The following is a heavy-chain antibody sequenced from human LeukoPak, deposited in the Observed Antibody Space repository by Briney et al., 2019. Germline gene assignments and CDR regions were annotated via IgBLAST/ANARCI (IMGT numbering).Heavy chain of an antibody. J-gene: IGHJ4*02. V-gene: IGHV1-46*01. D-gene: IGHD1-26*01. CDR3: AKIVGASNGYFDF. Sequence: ASVKVSCKASGCTFTSYYMHWVRQAPGQGLEWMGIINPSIGRTSYAQKFQGRVTMTRDTSTTTVYMELSSLRSDDTAVYYCAKIVGASNGYFDFWGQGTLVTVSS. CDR1: GCTFTSYY. CDR2: INPSIGRT.